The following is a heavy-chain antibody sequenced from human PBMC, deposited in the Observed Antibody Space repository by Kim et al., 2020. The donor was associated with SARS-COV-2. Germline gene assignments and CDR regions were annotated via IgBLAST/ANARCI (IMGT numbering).Heavy chain of an antibody. Sequence: GGSLRLSCAASGFTFKSYAMSWVRQAPGKGLEWVSSISGSGGTAYYGDSVKGRFTISRDNSKNTVYLQMNSLRAEDTAVYFCGKEYDILSGYYTEYWGQG. CDR2: ISGSGGTA. CDR1: GFTFKSYA. CDR3: GKEYDILSGYYTEY. D-gene: IGHD3-9*01. J-gene: IGHJ4*02. V-gene: IGHV3-23*01.